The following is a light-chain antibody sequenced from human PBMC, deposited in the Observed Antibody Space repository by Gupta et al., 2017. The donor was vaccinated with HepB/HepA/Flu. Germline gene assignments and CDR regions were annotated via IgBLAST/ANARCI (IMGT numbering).Light chain of an antibody. CDR1: QSVISSY. J-gene: IGKJ4*02. CDR3: QINGCPSGT. CDR2: GAS. V-gene: IGKV3-20*01. Sequence: IVLTPSPGTLSLSPGERATLSCRASQSVISSYLAWYQQKPGQAPRLLISGASSRATGIPDMSGSRGARTVITPTISRQEDEDVAVYYWQINGCPSGTFGGGTKVEIK.